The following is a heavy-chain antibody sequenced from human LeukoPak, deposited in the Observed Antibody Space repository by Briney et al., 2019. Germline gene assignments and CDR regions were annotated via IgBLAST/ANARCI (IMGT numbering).Heavy chain of an antibody. J-gene: IGHJ4*02. V-gene: IGHV4-30-4*01. CDR3: ARTTLSSSSPFDY. D-gene: IGHD6-6*01. CDR2: IYYSGST. CDR1: GGSISSGDYY. Sequence: SETLSLTCTVSGGSISSGDYYWSWIRQPPGKGLEWIGYIYYSGSTYYNPSLKSRVTISVDTSKNQFSLKLSSVTAADTAVYYCARTTLSSSSPFDYWGQGTLVTVSS.